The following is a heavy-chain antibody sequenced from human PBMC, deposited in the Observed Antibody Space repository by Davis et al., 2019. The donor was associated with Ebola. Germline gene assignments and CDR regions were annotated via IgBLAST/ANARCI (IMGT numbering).Heavy chain of an antibody. Sequence: SETLSLTCAVYGGSFSNYYWSWIRQPPGKGLEWIGEINDSGNTNYNPSLKSRVIISVDTSKNQFSLKLSSVTAADTAVYYCARGGRLGDTAMGYYYYYYGMDVWGQGTTVTVSS. V-gene: IGHV4-34*01. CDR2: INDSGNT. D-gene: IGHD5-18*01. CDR1: GGSFSNYY. J-gene: IGHJ6*02. CDR3: ARGGRLGDTAMGYYYYYYGMDV.